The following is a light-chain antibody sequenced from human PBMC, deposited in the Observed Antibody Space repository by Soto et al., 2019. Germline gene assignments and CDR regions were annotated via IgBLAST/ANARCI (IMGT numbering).Light chain of an antibody. CDR2: DAS. Sequence: DIEMSQSPSSLSASVGDRVTITCRASQSLNRWLAWYQQKPGKAPKLLIYDASSLQSGVPSRFSGSGSGTEFTLTISSLQSEDFAVYYCHQYNNWPRTFGQGTKVDIK. J-gene: IGKJ1*01. CDR3: HQYNNWPRT. CDR1: QSLNRW. V-gene: IGKV1-5*01.